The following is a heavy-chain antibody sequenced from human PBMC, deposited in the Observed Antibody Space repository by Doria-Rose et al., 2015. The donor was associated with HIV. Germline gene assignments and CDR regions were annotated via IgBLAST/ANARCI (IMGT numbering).Heavy chain of an antibody. Sequence: QVQLQESGPGLAQPSETLSLTCSVSGGSLSHDYSSWISQLPRTGLVYIGDIIYTGSTNYSPSLKSRVSISIDTSKNKFSLRLNSVTAADTAVYYCARVLSGTYDYWGQGTLVTVSS. D-gene: IGHD1-26*01. CDR1: GGSLSHDY. J-gene: IGHJ4*02. CDR3: ARVLSGTYDY. V-gene: IGHV4-59*01. CDR2: IIYTGST.